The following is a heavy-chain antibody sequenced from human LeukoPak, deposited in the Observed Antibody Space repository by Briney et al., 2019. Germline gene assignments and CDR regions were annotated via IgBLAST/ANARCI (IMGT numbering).Heavy chain of an antibody. J-gene: IGHJ6*02. CDR3: ATLGYCSSTSCYVPLYYYYGMDV. CDR2: ISGSGGST. D-gene: IGHD2-2*01. Sequence: GGSLRLSCAASGFTFSSYAMSWVRQAPGKGLEWVSAISGSGGSTYYADSVKGRFTISRDNSKNTLYLQMNSLRAEDTAVYYCATLGYCSSTSCYVPLYYYYGMDVWGQGTTVTVSS. V-gene: IGHV3-23*01. CDR1: GFTFSSYA.